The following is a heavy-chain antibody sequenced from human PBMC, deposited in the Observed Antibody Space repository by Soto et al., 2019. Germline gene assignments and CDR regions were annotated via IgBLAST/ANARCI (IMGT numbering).Heavy chain of an antibody. V-gene: IGHV1-18*04. Sequence: GASVKVSCKASGYTLPSYGISWVRQAPGQGLEWMGWISAYNGNTNYAQKLQGSVTMTTDTSTSTAYMELRSLRSDDTAVYYRARTFRGSIYYDTNDFDYWGQGTLVTVSS. D-gene: IGHD3-22*01. CDR1: GYTLPSYG. CDR3: ARTFRGSIYYDTNDFDY. J-gene: IGHJ4*02. CDR2: ISAYNGNT.